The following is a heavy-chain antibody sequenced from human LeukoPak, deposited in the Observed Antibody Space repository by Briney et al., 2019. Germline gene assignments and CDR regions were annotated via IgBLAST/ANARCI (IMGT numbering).Heavy chain of an antibody. D-gene: IGHD3-22*01. CDR3: ARDGGMGYYDSSGYYLTEDYFDY. CDR1: GYTFTSYG. CDR2: ISAYNGNT. J-gene: IGHJ4*02. V-gene: IGHV1-18*01. Sequence: ASVKVSCKASGYTFTSYGTSWVRQAPGQGLEWMGWISAYNGNTTYAQKLQGRVTMTTDTSTSTAYMELRSLRSDDTAVYYCARDGGMGYYDSSGYYLTEDYFDYWGQGTLVTVSS.